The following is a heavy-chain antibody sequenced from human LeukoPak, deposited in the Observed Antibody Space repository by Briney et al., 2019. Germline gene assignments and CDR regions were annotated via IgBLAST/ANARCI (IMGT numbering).Heavy chain of an antibody. D-gene: IGHD3-22*01. CDR2: ISSSSSYI. CDR1: GFTFSSYS. Sequence: PGGSLRLSCAASGFTFSSYSMNWVRQAPGKGLEWVSSISSSSSYIYYADSVKGRFTISRDNAKNSLYLQMNSLRAEDTAVYYCAGDGLYYYDSSGYPDPHNWFDPWGQGTLVTVSS. V-gene: IGHV3-21*01. CDR3: AGDGLYYYDSSGYPDPHNWFDP. J-gene: IGHJ5*02.